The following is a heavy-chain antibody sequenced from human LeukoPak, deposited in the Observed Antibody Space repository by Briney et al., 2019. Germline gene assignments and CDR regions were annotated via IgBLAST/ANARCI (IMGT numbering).Heavy chain of an antibody. Sequence: SETLSLTCTVSGGSITSYYWGWLRQPPGKGLEWIGSIYHSGSTYYNPSLKSRVTISVDTSKNQFSLKLSSVTAADTAVYYCARARYSLYYFDYWGQGTLVTVSS. V-gene: IGHV4-38-2*02. CDR2: IYHSGST. D-gene: IGHD5-18*01. CDR3: ARARYSLYYFDY. CDR1: GGSITSYY. J-gene: IGHJ4*02.